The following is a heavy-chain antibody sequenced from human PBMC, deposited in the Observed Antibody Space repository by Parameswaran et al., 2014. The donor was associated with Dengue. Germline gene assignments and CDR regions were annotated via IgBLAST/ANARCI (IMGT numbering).Heavy chain of an antibody. Sequence: WVRQAPGQGLEWMGGIVPIVGAPNYAQKFQGRVTVTADESTTTAYMELSSLRSDDTAVYYCARERSSDDSSTYPLDAFDIWGQGTMVTVSS. D-gene: IGHD3-22*01. CDR3: ARERSSDDSSTYPLDAFDI. V-gene: IGHV1-69*01. J-gene: IGHJ3*02. CDR2: IVPIVGAP.